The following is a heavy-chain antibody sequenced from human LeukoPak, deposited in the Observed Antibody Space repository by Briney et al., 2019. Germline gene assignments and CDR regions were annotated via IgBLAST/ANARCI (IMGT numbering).Heavy chain of an antibody. CDR1: GFTFSCYG. V-gene: IGHV3-30*02. Sequence: GGSLRLSCAASGFTFSCYGMHWVRQAPGKGLEWVAFIRYDGSNKYYADSVKGRFTISRDNSKNTLYLQMNSLRAEDTAVYYCAKERDILTGMYYFDYWGQGTLVTVSS. CDR3: AKERDILTGMYYFDY. D-gene: IGHD3-9*01. J-gene: IGHJ4*02. CDR2: IRYDGSNK.